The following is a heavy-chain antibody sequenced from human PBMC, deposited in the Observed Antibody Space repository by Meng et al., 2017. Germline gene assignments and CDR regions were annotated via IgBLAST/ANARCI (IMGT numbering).Heavy chain of an antibody. Sequence: ASVKVSCKASGYTFTSYGISWVRQAPGQGLEWMGWISAYNGNTNYAQKLQGRVTMTTDTSTSTAYMGLRSLRSDATAVYYCARDSGYYDSMAPPSPFGDWGQGTLVTVSS. CDR2: ISAYNGNT. V-gene: IGHV1-18*01. CDR1: GYTFTSYG. J-gene: IGHJ4*02. CDR3: ARDSGYYDSMAPPSPFGD. D-gene: IGHD3-22*01.